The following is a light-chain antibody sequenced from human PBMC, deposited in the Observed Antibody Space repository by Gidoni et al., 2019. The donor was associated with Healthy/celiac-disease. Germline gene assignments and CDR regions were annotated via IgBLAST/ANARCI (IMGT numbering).Light chain of an antibody. V-gene: IGKV1-39*01. CDR3: QQSYSTPLT. Sequence: DSQMTHSPSSLSASVGDRVTITRRASQSISSYLNWYQQKPGKAPKLLIYAASSLQSGVPSRFSGSGSGTDFTLTISSLQPEDFATYYCQQSYSTPLTFGGGTKVEIK. J-gene: IGKJ4*01. CDR1: QSISSY. CDR2: AAS.